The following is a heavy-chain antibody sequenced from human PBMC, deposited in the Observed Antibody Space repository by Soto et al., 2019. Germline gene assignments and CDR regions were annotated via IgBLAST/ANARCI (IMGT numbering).Heavy chain of an antibody. Sequence: GGSLRLSCAASGFTFSTYGMHWVRQAPGKGLEWVAVIWYDGSNKYYADSVKGRFTISRDNSKNTLYLQMNSLRAEDTAVYYCARDRGGATALFDYWGQGTLVTVSS. CDR2: IWYDGSNK. J-gene: IGHJ4*02. D-gene: IGHD1-26*01. CDR3: ARDRGGATALFDY. CDR1: GFTFSTYG. V-gene: IGHV3-33*01.